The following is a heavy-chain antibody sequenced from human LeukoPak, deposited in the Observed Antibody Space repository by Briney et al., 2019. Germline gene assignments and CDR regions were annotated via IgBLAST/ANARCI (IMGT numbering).Heavy chain of an antibody. CDR1: GYTFTGYY. CDR3: ARDTGAVTTHFDY. J-gene: IGHJ4*02. CDR2: INPNNGGT. Sequence: ASVKVSCKASGYTFTGYYMHWVRQAPGQGLGWMGWINPNNGGTNYAQKFQGRVTMTRDTSISTAYMELSRLTSDDTAVYYCARDTGAVTTHFDYWGQGTLVTVSS. V-gene: IGHV1-2*02. D-gene: IGHD4-17*01.